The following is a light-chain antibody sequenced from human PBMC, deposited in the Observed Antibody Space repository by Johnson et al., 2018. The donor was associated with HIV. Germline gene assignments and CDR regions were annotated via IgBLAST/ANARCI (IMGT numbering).Light chain of an antibody. V-gene: IGLV1-51*02. CDR3: GTWDSNLSAYV. Sequence: QLVLTQPPSVSAAPGQKVTISCSGSSSNIGNNYVSWYQQLPGGAPKLLIYENNKRPSGIPDRFSGSKSGTSATLGITGLQTGDEADYYCGTWDSNLSAYVFGPGTKVTVL. J-gene: IGLJ1*01. CDR1: SSNIGNNY. CDR2: ENN.